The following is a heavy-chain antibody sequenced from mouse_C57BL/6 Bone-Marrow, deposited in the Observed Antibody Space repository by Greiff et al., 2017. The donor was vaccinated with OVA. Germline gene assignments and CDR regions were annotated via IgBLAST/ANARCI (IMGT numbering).Heavy chain of an antibody. V-gene: IGHV5-17*01. CDR1: GFTFSDYG. CDR2: ISSGSSTI. CDR3: ATYGSSVYAMDY. D-gene: IGHD1-1*01. J-gene: IGHJ4*01. Sequence: EVKLMESGGGLVKPGGSLKLSCAASGFTFSDYGMHWVRQAPEKGLEWVAYISSGSSTIYYADTVKGRFTISRDNAKNTLCLQMTSLRSEDTAMYYCATYGSSVYAMDYWGQGTSVTVSS.